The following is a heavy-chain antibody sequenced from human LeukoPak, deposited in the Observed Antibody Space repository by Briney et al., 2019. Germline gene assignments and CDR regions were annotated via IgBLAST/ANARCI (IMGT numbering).Heavy chain of an antibody. CDR1: GFTFSNYA. V-gene: IGHV3-49*03. CDR3: TRWIEYDSSGYYYFDY. Sequence: PGGSLRLSCAASGFTFSNYAMSWFRQAPGKGLEWVGFIRSKAYGGTTEYAASVKGRFTISRDDSKSIAYLQMNSLKTEDTAVYYCTRWIEYDSSGYYYFDYWGQGTLVTVSS. J-gene: IGHJ4*02. CDR2: IRSKAYGGTT. D-gene: IGHD3-22*01.